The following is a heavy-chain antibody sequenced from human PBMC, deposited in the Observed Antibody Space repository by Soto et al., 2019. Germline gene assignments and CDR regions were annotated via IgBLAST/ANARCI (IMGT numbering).Heavy chain of an antibody. CDR1: GFAFSNYA. J-gene: IGHJ6*03. Sequence: GGSLRLSCEASGFAFSNYALNWVCQAPGPGQEWVSGISGSGGGTFFADSVRGRFAISRDNPKNMLHLQLNSLRAEDTAMYYCAKVRYFLLLPGEPTYM. D-gene: IGHD3-10*01. CDR2: ISGSGGGT. V-gene: IGHV3-23*01. CDR3: AKVRYFLLLPGEPTYM.